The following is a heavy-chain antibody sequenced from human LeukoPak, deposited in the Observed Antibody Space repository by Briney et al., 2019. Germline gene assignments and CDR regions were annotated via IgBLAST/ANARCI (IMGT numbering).Heavy chain of an antibody. CDR2: IIPIFGTA. D-gene: IGHD4-17*01. V-gene: IGHV1-69*13. CDR1: GYTFTSYG. Sequence: GASVKVSCKASGYTFTSYGISWVRQAPGQGLEWMGGIIPIFGTANYAQKFQGRVTITADESTSTAYMELSSLRSEDTAVYYCARGKTYGDYFFDYWGQGTLVTVSS. CDR3: ARGKTYGDYFFDY. J-gene: IGHJ4*02.